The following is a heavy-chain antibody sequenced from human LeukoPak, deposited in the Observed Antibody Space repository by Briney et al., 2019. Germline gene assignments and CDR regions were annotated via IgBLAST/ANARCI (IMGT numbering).Heavy chain of an antibody. D-gene: IGHD1-1*01. V-gene: IGHV4-59*01. CDR3: ARESTTGTYYDY. CDR2: IYYSGST. J-gene: IGHJ4*02. CDR1: GGSISSYY. Sequence: KPSETLSLTCTVSGGSISSYYWSWIRQPPGKGLEWIGYIYYSGSTNYNPSLKSRVTISVGTSKNQFSLKLSSVTAADTAVYYCARESTTGTYYDYWGQGTLATVSS.